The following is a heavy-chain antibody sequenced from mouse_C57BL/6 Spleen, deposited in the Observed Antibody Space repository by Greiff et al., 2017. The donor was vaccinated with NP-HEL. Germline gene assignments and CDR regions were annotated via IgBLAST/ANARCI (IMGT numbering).Heavy chain of an antibody. CDR2: IYPGDGDT. Sequence: QVQLKESGAELVKPGASVKISCKASGYAFSSYWMNWVKQRPGKGLEWIGQIYPGDGDTNYNGKFKGKATLTADKSSSTAYMQLSSLTSEDSAVYFCARPLNYGSSSWYFDVWGTGTTVTVSS. CDR1: GYAFSSYW. J-gene: IGHJ1*03. D-gene: IGHD1-1*01. CDR3: ARPLNYGSSSWYFDV. V-gene: IGHV1-80*01.